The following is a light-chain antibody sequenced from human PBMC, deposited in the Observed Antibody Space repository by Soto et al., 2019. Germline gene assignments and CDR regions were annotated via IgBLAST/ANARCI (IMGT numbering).Light chain of an antibody. CDR2: AAS. CDR3: QQYSTSPWT. V-gene: IGKV3-20*01. J-gene: IGKJ1*01. Sequence: EIVLTQSPATLSLSPGERATLSCRASQSVSSYLAWYQQKPGQAPRLLIFAASSRATGIPDRFSGSGSGTDFTLTISRLEPEDFAVYYCQQYSTSPWTFGQGTKVDIK. CDR1: QSVSSY.